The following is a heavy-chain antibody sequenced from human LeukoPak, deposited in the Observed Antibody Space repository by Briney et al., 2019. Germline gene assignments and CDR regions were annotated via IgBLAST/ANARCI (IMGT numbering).Heavy chain of an antibody. D-gene: IGHD3-3*01. Sequence: GGSLRLSCAASGFTFSSYAMSWVRRAPGKGLEWVSAISGSGGSTYYADSVKGRFTISRDNSKNTLYLQMNSLRAEDTAVYYCARDEIITIFGVAYNGGAFDIWGQGTMVTVSS. CDR1: GFTFSSYA. J-gene: IGHJ3*02. CDR2: ISGSGGST. V-gene: IGHV3-23*01. CDR3: ARDEIITIFGVAYNGGAFDI.